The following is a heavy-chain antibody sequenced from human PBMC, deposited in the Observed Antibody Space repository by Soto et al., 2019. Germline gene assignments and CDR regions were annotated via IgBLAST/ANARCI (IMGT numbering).Heavy chain of an antibody. Sequence: QVQLVQSGAEVKKPGASVKVSCKASGYTFTSYGISWVRQAPGQGLEWMGWISAYNGNTNYAQKLQGRVTMTTDTTTSTAYMELRSLRSDDTAVYYCARDLYSSSWYGSLEGNWFDPWGQGTLVTVSS. CDR1: GYTFTSYG. V-gene: IGHV1-18*01. J-gene: IGHJ5*02. CDR3: ARDLYSSSWYGSLEGNWFDP. CDR2: ISAYNGNT. D-gene: IGHD6-13*01.